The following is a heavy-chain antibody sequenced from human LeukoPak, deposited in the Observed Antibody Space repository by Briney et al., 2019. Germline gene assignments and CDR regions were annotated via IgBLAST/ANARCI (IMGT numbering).Heavy chain of an antibody. CDR3: ARAKSSSSWHDY. Sequence: PGGSLRLSCAASGFTFGSYSMNWVRQAPGKGLEWVSSISSSSSYIYYADSVKGRFTISRDNAKNSLYLQMNSLRAEDTAVYYCARAKSSSSWHDYWGQGTLVTVSS. J-gene: IGHJ4*02. CDR2: ISSSSSYI. V-gene: IGHV3-21*01. CDR1: GFTFGSYS. D-gene: IGHD6-13*01.